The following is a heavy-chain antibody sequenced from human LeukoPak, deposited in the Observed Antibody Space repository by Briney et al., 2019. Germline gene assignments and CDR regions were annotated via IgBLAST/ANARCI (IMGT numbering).Heavy chain of an antibody. CDR2: ISSSSSTI. V-gene: IGHV3-48*01. D-gene: IGHD3-10*01. J-gene: IGHJ4*02. Sequence: PGGSLRLSCAASGFTFSSYSMNWVRQAPGKGLEWVSYISSSSSTIYYADSVKGRFTISRDNAKNSLYLQMNSLRAEDTAVYYCAREPRGAYFDYWGQGTLVTVFS. CDR3: AREPRGAYFDY. CDR1: GFTFSSYS.